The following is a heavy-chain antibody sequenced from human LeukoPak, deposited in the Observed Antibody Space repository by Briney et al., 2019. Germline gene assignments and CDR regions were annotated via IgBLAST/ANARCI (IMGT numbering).Heavy chain of an antibody. J-gene: IGHJ4*02. CDR1: GGSISSYY. CDR2: IYYSGST. V-gene: IGHV4-59*01. CDR3: ARIGHEDYYFDY. Sequence: SETLSLTCTVSGGSISSYYWSWIRQPPGKGLEWIGYIYYSGSTNYNPSLKSRVTISVDTSKNQLSLKLSSVTAADTAVYYCARIGHEDYYFDYWGQGTLVTVSS.